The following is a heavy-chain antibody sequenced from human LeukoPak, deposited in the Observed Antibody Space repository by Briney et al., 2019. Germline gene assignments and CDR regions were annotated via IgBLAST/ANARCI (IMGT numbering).Heavy chain of an antibody. V-gene: IGHV3-49*03. CDR2: IRNKAYGGTA. Sequence: GGSLRLSCSASGFTFGDYSMSWFRQAPGKGLEWVGFIRNKAYGGTAEYAASVKGRFTISRDDSASIAYLQMDSLKTEDTAVYYCSREVRYFDSFQADYWGQGTLVTVSS. CDR3: SREVRYFDSFQADY. D-gene: IGHD3-9*01. J-gene: IGHJ4*02. CDR1: GFTFGDYS.